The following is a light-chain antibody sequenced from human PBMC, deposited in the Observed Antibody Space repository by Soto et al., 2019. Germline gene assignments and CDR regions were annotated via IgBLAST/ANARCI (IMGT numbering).Light chain of an antibody. CDR2: GAF. CDR3: QQYGSSPGT. V-gene: IGKV3-20*01. CDR1: QSISSSY. Sequence: EMVLTQSPGTLSLSPGERATLSFRASQSISSSYLAWYQQKPVKAPRLLIYGAFSSATGVPDRFSGSGSGTDCTVTISRLEPEDLGVYYCQQYGSSPGTFGQGTKLEIK. J-gene: IGKJ2*01.